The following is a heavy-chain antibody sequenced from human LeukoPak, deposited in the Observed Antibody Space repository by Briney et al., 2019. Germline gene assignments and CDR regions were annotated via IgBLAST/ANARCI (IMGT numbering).Heavy chain of an antibody. D-gene: IGHD5-18*01. CDR2: IYYSGST. Sequence: PSETLSLTCTVSGGSISSYYWSWIRQPPGKGLEWIGYIYYSGSTNYNPSLKSRVTISVDTSKNQFSLKLSSVTAADTAVYYCARFTAMEKGFDYWGQGTLDTVSS. CDR1: GGSISSYY. V-gene: IGHV4-59*01. CDR3: ARFTAMEKGFDY. J-gene: IGHJ4*02.